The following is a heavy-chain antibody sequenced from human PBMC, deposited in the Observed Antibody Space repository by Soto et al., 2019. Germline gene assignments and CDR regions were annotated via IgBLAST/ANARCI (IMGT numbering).Heavy chain of an antibody. D-gene: IGHD1-1*01. V-gene: IGHV3-64*01. CDR2: ISSNGGTT. J-gene: IGHJ4*02. CDR1: GFTFSSYD. Sequence: EVQLAESGGGMVQPGGSLRLSCVASGFTFSSYDMHWVRQAPGKGLEYVSSISSNGGTTYYGNSVKGRFTISRDNSKNPLYLQMGSLRAEDMAVYYCVRRVSGNDDYWGQGTLVTVSS. CDR3: VRRVSGNDDY.